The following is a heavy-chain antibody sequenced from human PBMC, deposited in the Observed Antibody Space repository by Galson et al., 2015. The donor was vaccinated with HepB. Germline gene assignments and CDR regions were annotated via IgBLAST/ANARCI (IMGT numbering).Heavy chain of an antibody. Sequence: SLRLSCAGSGSTFSNYWMTWVRQAPGKGLEWVANVNQDGSEKYYVDSVKGRFTISRDNAKNSLHLQMNSLRAEDTAMYYCARQGTTTAFDYWGQGTLVTVSS. J-gene: IGHJ4*02. V-gene: IGHV3-7*03. CDR1: GSTFSNYW. CDR3: ARQGTTTAFDY. CDR2: VNQDGSEK. D-gene: IGHD1-26*01.